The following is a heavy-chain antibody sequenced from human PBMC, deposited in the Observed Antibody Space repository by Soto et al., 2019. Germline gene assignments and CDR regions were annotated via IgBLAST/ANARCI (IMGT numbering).Heavy chain of an antibody. CDR1: GYTFTSYA. V-gene: IGHV1-3*01. J-gene: IGHJ5*02. Sequence: GPSVKVSCKASGYTFTSYAMHWVRQAPGQRLEWMGWINAGNGNTKYSQKFQGRVTITRGTSASTAYMELSSLRSEDTAVYYCARSMAAAGISGYNWLDPWGQGTLVTVSS. CDR3: ARSMAAAGISGYNWLDP. CDR2: INAGNGNT. D-gene: IGHD6-13*01.